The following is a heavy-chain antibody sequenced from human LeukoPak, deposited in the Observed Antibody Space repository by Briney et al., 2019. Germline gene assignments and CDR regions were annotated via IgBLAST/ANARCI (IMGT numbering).Heavy chain of an antibody. CDR1: GGSINSDY. V-gene: IGHV4-59*01. D-gene: IGHD1-1*01. J-gene: IGHJ3*02. Sequence: SETLSLTCTVSGGSINSDYWSWIRQPPGKGLEWIGYIYYSGSTNYNPSLKSRVTISVDTSKNQFSLKLSSVTAADTAVYYCARSSHDDDAFDIWGQGTMVTVSS. CDR3: ARSSHDDDAFDI. CDR2: IYYSGST.